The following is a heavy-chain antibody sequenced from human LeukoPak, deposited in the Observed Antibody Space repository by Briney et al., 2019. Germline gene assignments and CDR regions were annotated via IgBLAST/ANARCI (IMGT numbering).Heavy chain of an antibody. D-gene: IGHD2-15*01. Sequence: SETLSLTCTVSGGSISSYYWSWIPQPPGKGLEWIGYIYYSGSTNYNPSLKSRVTISVDTSKNQFSLKLSSVTAADTAVYYCARARTYCSGGSCYAWYFQHWGQGTLVTVSS. CDR3: ARARTYCSGGSCYAWYFQH. CDR2: IYYSGST. V-gene: IGHV4-59*01. J-gene: IGHJ1*01. CDR1: GGSISSYY.